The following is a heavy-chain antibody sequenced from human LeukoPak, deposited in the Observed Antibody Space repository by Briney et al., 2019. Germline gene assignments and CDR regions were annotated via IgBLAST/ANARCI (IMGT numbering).Heavy chain of an antibody. CDR1: GFTFSSHG. V-gene: IGHV3-23*01. CDR3: ARSYYDYVWGSDGDAFDI. D-gene: IGHD3-16*01. CDR2: ISGSGGIT. Sequence: GGSLRLSCAASGFTFSSHGMSWVRQAPGKGLEWVSSISGSGGITYYADSVKGRFTISRDNSKNTLYVQMNSLRVEDTAVYYCARSYYDYVWGSDGDAFDIWGQGTMVTVSS. J-gene: IGHJ3*02.